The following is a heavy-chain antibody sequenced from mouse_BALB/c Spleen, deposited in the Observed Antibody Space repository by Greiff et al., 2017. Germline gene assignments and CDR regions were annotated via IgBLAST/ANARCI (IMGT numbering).Heavy chain of an antibody. J-gene: IGHJ4*01. V-gene: IGHV2-4-1*01. CDR1: GFSLTSYG. D-gene: IGHD2-14*01. CDR3: ARKFGYSMDY. Sequence: VKLMESGPGLVQPSQSLSITCTVSGFSLTSYGVHWVRQAPGKGLEWLGVIWSGGSTDYNAAFISRLSISKDNSKSQVFFKMNSLQADDTAIYYWARKFGYSMDYWGQGTSVTVSS. CDR2: IWSGGST.